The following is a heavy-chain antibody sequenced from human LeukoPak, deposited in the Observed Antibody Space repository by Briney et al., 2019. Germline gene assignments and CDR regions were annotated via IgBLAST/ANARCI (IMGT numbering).Heavy chain of an antibody. D-gene: IGHD4-11*01. Sequence: ASVKVSCKASGYTFTGYYMHWVRQAPGQGLEWMGWINPNSGGTNYAQKFQGRVTMTRDTSISTAYMELSRLRSDDTAVYYCARHSRPNYSNYWFDPWGQGTLVTVSS. J-gene: IGHJ5*02. CDR2: INPNSGGT. CDR1: GYTFTGYY. CDR3: ARHSRPNYSNYWFDP. V-gene: IGHV1-2*02.